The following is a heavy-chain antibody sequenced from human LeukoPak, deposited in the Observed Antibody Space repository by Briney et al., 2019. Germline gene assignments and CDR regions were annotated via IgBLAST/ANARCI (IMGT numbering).Heavy chain of an antibody. CDR1: GYTLTELS. D-gene: IGHD6-13*01. CDR2: FDPEDGET. Sequence: ASVKVSCKVSGYTLTELSMHWVRQAPGKGLEWMGGFDPEDGETIYAQKFQGRVTMTEDTSTDTAYMELSSLRSEDTAVYYCATGVPGAAGTAWNWFDPWGQGTLVTVSS. CDR3: ATGVPGAAGTAWNWFDP. V-gene: IGHV1-24*01. J-gene: IGHJ5*02.